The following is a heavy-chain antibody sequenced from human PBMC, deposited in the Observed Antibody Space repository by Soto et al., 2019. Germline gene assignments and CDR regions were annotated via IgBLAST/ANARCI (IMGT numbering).Heavy chain of an antibody. CDR2: ISAYNGNT. J-gene: IGHJ4*02. V-gene: IGHV1-18*01. Sequence: ASVKVSCKASGYTFTSYGISWVRQAPGQGLEWMGWISAYNGNTNYAQKLQGRVTMTTDTSTSTAYMELRSLRSDDTAVYYCAARYNWNYGEGSEFDYWGQGTLVTVSS. D-gene: IGHD1-7*01. CDR3: AARYNWNYGEGSEFDY. CDR1: GYTFTSYG.